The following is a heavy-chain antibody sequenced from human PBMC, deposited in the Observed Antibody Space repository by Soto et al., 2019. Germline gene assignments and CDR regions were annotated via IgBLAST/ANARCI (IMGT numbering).Heavy chain of an antibody. D-gene: IGHD5-12*01. CDR1: GGSFSDYY. J-gene: IGHJ4*02. Sequence: LSLTCSVSGGSFSDYYWTWIWQPPGKGLEGIGYIYYSGSTNYNPSLKSRVTISLDTSKNQFSLKLTSVTAADTAVYYCAAIRVATPSHFDSWGQGTLVTVSS. CDR2: IYYSGST. V-gene: IGHV4-59*01. CDR3: AAIRVATPSHFDS.